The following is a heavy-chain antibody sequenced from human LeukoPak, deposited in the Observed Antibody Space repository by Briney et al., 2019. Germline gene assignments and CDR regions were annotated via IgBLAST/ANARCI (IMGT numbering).Heavy chain of an antibody. D-gene: IGHD2-15*01. CDR1: GFIFTNYW. V-gene: IGHV3-7*01. CDR3: AKDIRDSSGGSCYYYYGMDV. J-gene: IGHJ6*02. CDR2: INKDGSNK. Sequence: GGSLRLSCAASGFIFTNYWMTWARQAPGKGLEWVANINKDGSNKDYGNSVKGRFTFSRDNSKNTLYLQMNSLRAEDTAVHYCAKDIRDSSGGSCYYYYGMDVWGQGTTVTVSS.